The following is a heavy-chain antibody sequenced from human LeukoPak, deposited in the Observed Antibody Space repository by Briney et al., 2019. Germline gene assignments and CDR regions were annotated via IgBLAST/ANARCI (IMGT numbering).Heavy chain of an antibody. D-gene: IGHD3-3*01. CDR1: GFTFSSYS. J-gene: IGHJ4*02. CDR2: ISSSSSYI. Sequence: SGGSLRLSCAASGFTFSSYSMNWVPQAPRKGLEWVSSISSSSSYIYYADSVKGRFTISRDNAKNSLYLQMNSLRAEDTAVYYCARGRSPFWSVYSEYYFDYWGQGTLDTVSS. CDR3: ARGRSPFWSVYSEYYFDY. V-gene: IGHV3-21*01.